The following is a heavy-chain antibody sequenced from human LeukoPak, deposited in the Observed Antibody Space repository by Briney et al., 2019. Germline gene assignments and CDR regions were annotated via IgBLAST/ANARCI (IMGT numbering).Heavy chain of an antibody. CDR3: ARGEQLVDAFDI. V-gene: IGHV4-61*02. Sequence: SETLSLTCTVSGGSISGGSYYWSWIRQPAGNGLEWIGRIYTSGSTNYNPSLKSRVTISVDTSKNQFSLKLSSVTAADTAVYYCARGEQLVDAFDIWGQGTMVTVSS. CDR1: GGSISGGSYY. J-gene: IGHJ3*02. D-gene: IGHD6-13*01. CDR2: IYTSGST.